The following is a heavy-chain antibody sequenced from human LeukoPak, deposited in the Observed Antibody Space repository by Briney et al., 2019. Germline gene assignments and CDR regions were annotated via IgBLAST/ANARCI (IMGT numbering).Heavy chain of an antibody. CDR1: GGSIISYY. D-gene: IGHD5-24*01. CDR2: IYYSGGT. J-gene: IGHJ4*02. Sequence: SETLSLTCSVSGGSIISYYWNWIRQPPGKGLEWIGYIYYSGGTNYNASLKGRVTISVDMSKNQFSLKLTSVTAADTAVYYCARGGRDGYKHSDPFDFWGQGTLVTVSS. CDR3: ARGGRDGYKHSDPFDF. V-gene: IGHV4-59*01.